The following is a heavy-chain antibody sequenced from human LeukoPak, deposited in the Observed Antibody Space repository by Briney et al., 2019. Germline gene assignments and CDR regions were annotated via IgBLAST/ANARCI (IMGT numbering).Heavy chain of an antibody. CDR2: SYHRGSI. V-gene: IGHV4-59*01. D-gene: IGHD1-7*01. Sequence: SETLSLTCTVSGGSISNYYWGWIRQPPGKGLEWIGWSYHRGSITYNSPLKSRVAISVDTSKNQFSLKLNSVTAADTAVYYCTRDRELGHWGQGALVTVSS. CDR1: GGSISNYY. CDR3: TRDRELGH. J-gene: IGHJ4*02.